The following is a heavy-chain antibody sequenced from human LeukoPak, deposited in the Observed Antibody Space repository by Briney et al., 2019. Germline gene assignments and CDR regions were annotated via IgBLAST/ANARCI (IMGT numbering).Heavy chain of an antibody. CDR1: GGSIRGGGYY. CDR2: LYSNGNT. CDR3: WRAADH. Sequence: PETLSLTCSFSGGSIRGGGYYWGWVRQPPGKGLEWIASLYSNGNTFYNPSLKSRVTISEESSKSQFSLKLRTVTAADTAVYFYWRAADHWGQGILVTVSS. V-gene: IGHV4-39*01. J-gene: IGHJ4*02. D-gene: IGHD3-3*01.